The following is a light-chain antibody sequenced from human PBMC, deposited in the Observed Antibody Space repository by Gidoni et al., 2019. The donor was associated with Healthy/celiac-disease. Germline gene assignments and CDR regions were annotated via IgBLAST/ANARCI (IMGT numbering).Light chain of an antibody. J-gene: IGKJ1*01. CDR3: QQYNNWPPGT. Sequence: DIVLPQSPATLPVSPGERATLSCRASQSVSSNLAWYQQKPGPAPRLLIYGASTRATGIPARFSGSGSGTEFTLTISSLQSEDFAVYYCQQYNNWPPGTFGQGTKVEIK. CDR1: QSVSSN. V-gene: IGKV3-15*01. CDR2: GAS.